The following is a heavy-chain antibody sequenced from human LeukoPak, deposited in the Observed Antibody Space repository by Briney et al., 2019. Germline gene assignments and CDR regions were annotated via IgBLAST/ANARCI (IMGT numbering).Heavy chain of an antibody. Sequence: ASVKVSCKASGYTFTGYYMHWVRQAPGQGLEWMGWINPNSGGTNYAQNFQGRVTMTRDTSINTAYMELSRLTSDDTAVYYCTRGTGSSWFDPWGQGTLVTVSS. J-gene: IGHJ5*02. CDR2: INPNSGGT. D-gene: IGHD3-10*01. CDR3: TRGTGSSWFDP. CDR1: GYTFTGYY. V-gene: IGHV1-2*02.